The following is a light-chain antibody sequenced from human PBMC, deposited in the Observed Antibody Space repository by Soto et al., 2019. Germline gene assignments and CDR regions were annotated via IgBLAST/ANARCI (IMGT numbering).Light chain of an antibody. Sequence: EIILTQSPDTLSLSPGARATLSCRASQTVSSNYLAWCQQRPGQAPRLIIYGASTRAAGIPDRFSGSGSGTDFTLTISRLEPEDFALYYGQQYGSTPPITFGQGTRLEIK. CDR3: QQYGSTPPIT. CDR2: GAS. J-gene: IGKJ5*01. V-gene: IGKV3-20*01. CDR1: QTVSSNY.